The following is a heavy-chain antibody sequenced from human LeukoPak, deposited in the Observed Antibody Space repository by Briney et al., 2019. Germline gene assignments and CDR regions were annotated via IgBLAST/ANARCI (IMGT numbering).Heavy chain of an antibody. CDR3: ARGYSYDY. Sequence: PGGSLRLSCAASGFSFFSYTMNWVRQAPGKGLEWVPFISSSSSSLKYADSMKGRFTISRDNAKNSVYLQMNNLRAEDTAVYYCARGYSYDYWGQGTLVTVSS. CDR2: ISSSSSSL. V-gene: IGHV3-21*01. D-gene: IGHD5-12*01. CDR1: GFSFFSYT. J-gene: IGHJ4*02.